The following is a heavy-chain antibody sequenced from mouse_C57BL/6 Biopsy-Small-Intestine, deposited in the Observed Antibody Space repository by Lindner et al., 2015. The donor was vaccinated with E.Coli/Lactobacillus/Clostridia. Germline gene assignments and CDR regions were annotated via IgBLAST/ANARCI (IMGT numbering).Heavy chain of an antibody. CDR3: ARSSYYDYDVGAMDY. Sequence: VQLQESGAELARPGASVKMSCKASGYTFTSCTMHWVKQRPGQGLEWIGYINPSSGYTKYNQKFKDKATLTADKSSSTAYMQLSGLTSEDSAVYYCARSSYYDYDVGAMDYWGQGTSVTVSS. CDR1: GYTFTSCT. V-gene: IGHV1-4*01. J-gene: IGHJ4*01. D-gene: IGHD2-4*01. CDR2: INPSSGYT.